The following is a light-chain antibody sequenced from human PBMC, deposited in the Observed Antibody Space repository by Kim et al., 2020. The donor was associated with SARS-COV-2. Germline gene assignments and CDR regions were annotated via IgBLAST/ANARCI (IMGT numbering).Light chain of an antibody. Sequence: PASISCSSSESLVHSNGRSYLSWLQQRPGQPPRLLIYRVSKRFSGVPDRFSGSGAETEFTLKISRVEAEDVGVYYCMQATQFPWTFGQGTKVDIK. CDR2: RVS. V-gene: IGKV2-24*01. CDR1: ESLVHSNGRSY. J-gene: IGKJ1*01. CDR3: MQATQFPWT.